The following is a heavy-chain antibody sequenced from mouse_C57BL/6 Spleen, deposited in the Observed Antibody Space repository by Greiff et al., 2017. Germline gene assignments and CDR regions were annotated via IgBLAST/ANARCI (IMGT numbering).Heavy chain of an antibody. CDR1: GFTFSSYA. J-gene: IGHJ2*01. CDR3: ARENPIYYYGSRPLYFDY. CDR2: ISDGGRYP. D-gene: IGHD1-1*01. Sequence: EVKLMESGGGLVKPGGSLKLSCAASGFTFSSYAMSWVRQTPEKRLEWVATISDGGRYPYYPDNVKGRFDISRDNAKNNLYLQMRHLKSEDTAMYYCARENPIYYYGSRPLYFDYWGQGTTLTVSS. V-gene: IGHV5-4*01.